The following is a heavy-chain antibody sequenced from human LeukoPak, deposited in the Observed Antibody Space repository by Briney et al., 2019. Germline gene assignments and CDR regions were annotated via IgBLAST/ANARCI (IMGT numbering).Heavy chain of an antibody. CDR3: AKDKGYCSSTSCYADY. CDR2: IRGMGADT. CDR1: GFTFIIYA. J-gene: IGHJ4*02. V-gene: IGHV3-23*01. D-gene: IGHD2-2*01. Sequence: GGSLRLSCAASGFTFIIYAMSWVRQAPGGGREWVSAIRGMGADTYYADSVKGRFTISRDNSKNTLYPQMNSMRAEDKAVYYCAKDKGYCSSTSCYADYWGQGTLVTVSS.